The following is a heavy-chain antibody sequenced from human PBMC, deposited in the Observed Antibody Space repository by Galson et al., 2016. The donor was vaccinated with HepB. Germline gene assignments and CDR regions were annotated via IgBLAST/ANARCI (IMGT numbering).Heavy chain of an antibody. CDR1: GFTVSSNY. CDR2: IYSGGTT. V-gene: IGHV3-53*01. CDR3: ARAPFYYDSSTTDS. D-gene: IGHD3-22*01. Sequence: SLRLSCAASGFTVSSNYMSWVRQAPGKGLEWVSVIYSGGTTYYADCVKGRFTISRDNSKNTEYLQMNSLRAEDTAVYYCARAPFYYDSSTTDSWGQGTLVTVSS. J-gene: IGHJ4*02.